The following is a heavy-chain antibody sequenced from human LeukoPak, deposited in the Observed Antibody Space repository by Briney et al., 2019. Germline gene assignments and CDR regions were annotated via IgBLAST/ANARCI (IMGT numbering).Heavy chain of an antibody. CDR2: ISAYNGNT. V-gene: IGHV1-18*01. J-gene: IGHJ4*02. CDR1: GGTFSSYA. D-gene: IGHD3-3*01. CDR3: AREVLAAPKEIDY. Sequence: ASVKVSCKASGGTFSSYAISWVRQAPGQGLEWMGWISAYNGNTNYAQKLQGRVTMTTDTSTSTAYMELRSLRSDDTAVYYCAREVLAAPKEIDYWGQGTLVTVSS.